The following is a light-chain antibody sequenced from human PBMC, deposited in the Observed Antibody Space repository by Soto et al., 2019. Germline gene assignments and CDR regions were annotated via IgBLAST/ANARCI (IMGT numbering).Light chain of an antibody. Sequence: DIQMTQSPSTLSASVGDRATITCRASQSISSWLAWYQQKPGKAPKLLIYDASSLESGVPSRFSGRGSGTELTLTTSSLKNDDFATYYCQQYNSYWTFGQGTKVDIK. CDR2: DAS. CDR3: QQYNSYWT. J-gene: IGKJ1*01. V-gene: IGKV1-5*01. CDR1: QSISSW.